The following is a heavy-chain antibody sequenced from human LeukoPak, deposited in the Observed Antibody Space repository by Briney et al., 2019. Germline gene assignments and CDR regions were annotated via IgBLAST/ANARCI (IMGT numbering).Heavy chain of an antibody. J-gene: IGHJ6*03. V-gene: IGHV3-23*01. CDR2: ISGGGGST. Sequence: GGSLRLSCAASGLTFSSYGMSWVRQAPGKGLEWVSAISGGGGSTYYADSVKGRFTISRDNSKNTLYLQMNSLRAEDTAVYYCAKTPAGSRSYYYYYMDVWGKGTTVTVSS. CDR1: GLTFSSYG. D-gene: IGHD1-14*01. CDR3: AKTPAGSRSYYYYYMDV.